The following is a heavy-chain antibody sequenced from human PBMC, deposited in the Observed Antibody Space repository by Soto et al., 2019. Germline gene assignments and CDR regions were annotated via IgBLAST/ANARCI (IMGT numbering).Heavy chain of an antibody. CDR3: ARDLYYSSGRYFDHDAFDI. V-gene: IGHV1-18*01. CDR1: GYNFTSYG. J-gene: IGHJ3*02. D-gene: IGHD6-19*01. Sequence: VNVSCKASGYNFTSYGISWVRQAPGQGLEWMGWISPHNDRTKYARRFQDRVTMTTETPTSTVYMELGSLRSDGTAVYYCARDLYYSSGRYFDHDAFDIWGQGTVVTVSS. CDR2: ISPHNDRT.